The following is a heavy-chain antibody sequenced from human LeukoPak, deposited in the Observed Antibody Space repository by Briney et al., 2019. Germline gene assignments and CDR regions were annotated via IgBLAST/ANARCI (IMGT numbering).Heavy chain of an antibody. Sequence: GGSLRLSCAASGLTFSSYWMHWVRQAPGMGLVWVSRINSEGSSTTYADSVKGRLTISRDNAKNSLYLQMNSLRAEDTAVYYCARDPTPRYCSGGSCYTHCGMDVWGQGTTVTVSS. CDR2: INSEGSST. J-gene: IGHJ6*02. CDR3: ARDPTPRYCSGGSCYTHCGMDV. V-gene: IGHV3-74*01. CDR1: GLTFSSYW. D-gene: IGHD2-15*01.